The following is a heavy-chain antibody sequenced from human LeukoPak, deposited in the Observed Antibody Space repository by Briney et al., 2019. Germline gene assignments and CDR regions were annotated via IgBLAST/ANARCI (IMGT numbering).Heavy chain of an antibody. V-gene: IGHV1-69*05. CDR3: ACALSGYSGYDSADY. J-gene: IGHJ4*02. CDR1: GGTFSSYA. Sequence: XVKVSCKASGGTFSSYAISWVRQAPGQGLEWMGGIIPIFGTANYAQKFQGRVTITTDESKSTAYMELSNLRSEDTAVHYCACALSGYSGYDSADYWGQGTLVTVSS. CDR2: IIPIFGTA. D-gene: IGHD5-12*01.